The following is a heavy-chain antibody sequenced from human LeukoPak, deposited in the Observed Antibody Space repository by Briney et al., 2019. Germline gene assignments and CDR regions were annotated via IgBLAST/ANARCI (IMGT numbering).Heavy chain of an antibody. CDR3: ARMDTAMVYGMDV. V-gene: IGHV4-59*01. J-gene: IGHJ6*02. CDR1: GGSISSYY. CDR2: IYYSGST. D-gene: IGHD5-18*01. Sequence: SETLPLTCTVSGGSISSYYWSWIRQPPGKGLEWIGYIYYSGSTNYNPSLKSRVTISVDTSKNQFSLKLSSVTAADTAVYYCARMDTAMVYGMDVWGQGTTVTVSS.